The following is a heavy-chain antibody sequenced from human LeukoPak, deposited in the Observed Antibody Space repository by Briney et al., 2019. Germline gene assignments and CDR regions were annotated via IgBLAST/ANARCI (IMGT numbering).Heavy chain of an antibody. Sequence: PSETLSLTCTVSGGSISSYYWSWIRQPPGKGLEWIGYIYYSGSTNYNPSLKSRVTISVDTSKNQFSLKLSSVTAADTAVYYCARDGENRPGAFDYWGQGTLVTVSS. V-gene: IGHV4-59*01. D-gene: IGHD3-10*01. CDR3: ARDGENRPGAFDY. J-gene: IGHJ4*02. CDR1: GGSISSYY. CDR2: IYYSGST.